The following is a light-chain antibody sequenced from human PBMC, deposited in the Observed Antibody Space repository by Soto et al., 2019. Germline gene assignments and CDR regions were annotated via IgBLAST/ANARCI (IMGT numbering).Light chain of an antibody. J-gene: IGLJ1*01. CDR3: ISYTTISTYV. Sequence: QSALTQPASVSGSPGQSITISCTGTSSDVGGYDYVSWYQQHPGKVPKLMIYEVTNRPSGVSNRFSGSKSGNTASLTISGLQAEDEADYYCISYTTISTYVFGTGTKLT. CDR1: SSDVGGYDY. CDR2: EVT. V-gene: IGLV2-14*01.